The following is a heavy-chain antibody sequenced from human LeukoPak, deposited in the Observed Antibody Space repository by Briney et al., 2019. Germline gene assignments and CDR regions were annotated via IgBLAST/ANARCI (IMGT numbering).Heavy chain of an antibody. Sequence: PGGSLRLSCAAYGFTFSSYSMNWVRQAPGKGLEWVSSISSSSSYIYYADSVKGRFTISRDNSKNTLYLQMNSLRAEDTAVYYCARDGYSYGLSFPDPWGQGTLVTVSS. V-gene: IGHV3-21*01. CDR1: GFTFSSYS. J-gene: IGHJ5*02. D-gene: IGHD5-18*01. CDR2: ISSSSSYI. CDR3: ARDGYSYGLSFPDP.